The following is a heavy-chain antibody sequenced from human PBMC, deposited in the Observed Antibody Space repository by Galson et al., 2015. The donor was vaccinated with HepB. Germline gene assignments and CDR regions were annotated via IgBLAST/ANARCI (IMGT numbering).Heavy chain of an antibody. Sequence: ETLSLTCTVSDDSITTYFWNWIRQPPGKGLEWIGFIHHSEGSAYNASLKSRVTMSVDTSMKHLSLRLSSVTAADTAVYYCAKWEESIRAFDIWGQGTVVTVSS. D-gene: IGHD1-26*01. J-gene: IGHJ3*02. V-gene: IGHV4-59*01. CDR1: DDSITTYF. CDR2: IHHSEGS. CDR3: AKWEESIRAFDI.